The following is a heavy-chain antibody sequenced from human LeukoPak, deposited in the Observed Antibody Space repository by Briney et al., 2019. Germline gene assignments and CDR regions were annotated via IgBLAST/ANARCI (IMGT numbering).Heavy chain of an antibody. CDR1: GFTFISYS. D-gene: IGHD3-22*01. CDR3: ARGYYDSSGFYCLWFDP. V-gene: IGHV3-21*01. J-gene: IGHJ5*02. CDR2: ISSSSSYI. Sequence: GGSLRLSCADSGFTFISYSMNWVRQAPGKGLEWVSSISSSSSYIYYADSVKGRFTISRDNAKNSLYLQMNSLGAEDTAVYYCARGYYDSSGFYCLWFDPWGQGTLVTVSS.